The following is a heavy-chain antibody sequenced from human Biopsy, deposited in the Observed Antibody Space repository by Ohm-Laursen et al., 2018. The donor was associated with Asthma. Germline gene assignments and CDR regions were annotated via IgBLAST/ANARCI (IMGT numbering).Heavy chain of an antibody. D-gene: IGHD2-21*01. V-gene: IGHV3-30*03. CDR3: ARAGESDLVGGLDV. CDR2: IAWDGINS. CDR1: GITFSTYG. J-gene: IGHJ6*02. Sequence: SLRLSCAASGITFSTYGMHWVRQAPGKGLEWVAFIAWDGINSYYADSVKGRFTISRDNSRNTLYLQKSSLRADDTAVYYCARAGESDLVGGLDVWGQGTTVIVS.